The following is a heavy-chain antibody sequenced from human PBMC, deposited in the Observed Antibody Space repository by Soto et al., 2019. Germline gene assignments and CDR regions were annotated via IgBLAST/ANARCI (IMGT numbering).Heavy chain of an antibody. D-gene: IGHD1-20*01. V-gene: IGHV3-7*05. J-gene: IGHJ6*03. CDR2: IKYDGAEK. CDR3: ARSGVTGNRLELGYYYYYMDV. Sequence: GGSLRLSCAASGFTFSDYWMNWVRQAPGKGLEWVASIKYDGAEKTYVDSVKGRFTISRHNSKNTLYLQMNSLRAEDTAVYYCARSGVTGNRLELGYYYYYMDVWGKGTTVTVSS. CDR1: GFTFSDYW.